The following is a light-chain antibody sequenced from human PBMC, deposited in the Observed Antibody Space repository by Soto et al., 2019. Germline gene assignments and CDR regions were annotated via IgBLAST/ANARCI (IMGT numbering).Light chain of an antibody. CDR1: HTINKN. CDR3: QQSFRTPYT. Sequence: DIQMTQSPSSLSASVGDRVTITCRAIHTINKNLNWYQQKPGQAPNLLIYSASDFQSGVPSRFSGSGSGTEFTLTISGLQPEDFATYYCQQSFRTPYTFGQGTRLEIK. CDR2: SAS. J-gene: IGKJ5*01. V-gene: IGKV1-39*01.